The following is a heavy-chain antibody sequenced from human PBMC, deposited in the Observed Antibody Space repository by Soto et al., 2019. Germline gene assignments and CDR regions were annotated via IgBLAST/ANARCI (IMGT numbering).Heavy chain of an antibody. CDR2: IYTSGST. J-gene: IGHJ4*02. V-gene: IGHV4-4*07. CDR1: GGSISSYY. Sequence: PSETLSLTCTVSGGSISSYYWSWIRQPAGKGLEWIGRIYTSGSTNYNPSLKSRVPMSVDTSKNQFSLKLSSVTAADTAVYYCARSRSRLQGKDYFDYWGQGTLVTVSS. CDR3: ARSRSRLQGKDYFDY.